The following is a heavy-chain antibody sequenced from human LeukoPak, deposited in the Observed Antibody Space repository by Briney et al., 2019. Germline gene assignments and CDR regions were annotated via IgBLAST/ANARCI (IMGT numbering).Heavy chain of an antibody. CDR3: ARIRYFDWLYAPFDY. Sequence: GGSLRLSCAASGFTFSSYSMNWVRQAPGKGLEWVSSISSSSSSYIYYADSVKGRFTISRDNAKNSLYLQMNSLRAEDTAVYYCARIRYFDWLYAPFDYWGQGTLVTVSS. V-gene: IGHV3-21*01. CDR1: GFTFSSYS. CDR2: ISSSSSSYI. D-gene: IGHD3-9*01. J-gene: IGHJ4*02.